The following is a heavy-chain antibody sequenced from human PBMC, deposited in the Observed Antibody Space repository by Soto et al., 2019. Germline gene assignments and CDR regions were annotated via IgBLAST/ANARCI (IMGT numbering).Heavy chain of an antibody. CDR2: IYYSGST. J-gene: IGHJ4*02. V-gene: IGHV4-59*01. CDR3: ARVDGYGLFDY. Sequence: PSETLSLTCTVSGGSISSYYWSWIRQPPGKGLEWIGYIYYSGSTNYNPSLKSRVTISVDTSKNQFSLKLSSVTAADTAVYYCARVDGYGLFDYWGQGTLVTVSS. CDR1: GGSISSYY. D-gene: IGHD4-17*01.